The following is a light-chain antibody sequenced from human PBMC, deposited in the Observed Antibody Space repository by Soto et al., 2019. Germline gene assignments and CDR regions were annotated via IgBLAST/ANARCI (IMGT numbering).Light chain of an antibody. CDR1: QSLLHITGETF. CDR3: MQSTQRPPT. CDR2: EVS. Sequence: DVVMTQTPLSLSVAPGQPASISCKSSQSLLHITGETFLFWYLQKPGQSQQLRIYEVSTRVSGVQDRFSGRGSGTDFTLEISRVETGDAGIYYFMQSTQRPPTFDQETRLWIE. J-gene: IGKJ5*01. V-gene: IGKV2D-29*02.